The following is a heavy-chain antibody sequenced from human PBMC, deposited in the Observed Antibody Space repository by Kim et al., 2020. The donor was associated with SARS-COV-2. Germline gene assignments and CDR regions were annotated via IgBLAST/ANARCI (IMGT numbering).Heavy chain of an antibody. V-gene: IGHV1-69*13. CDR2: IIPIFGTT. CDR1: GGTFSSYA. CDR3: ARVLYAEEGYYFDY. J-gene: IGHJ4*02. D-gene: IGHD2-8*01. Sequence: SVKVSCKASGGTFSSYAISWVRQAPGQGLEWMGGIIPIFGTTNYAQKFQGRVTITADESTSTAYMELSSLRSEDTAVYYCARVLYAEEGYYFDYWGQGTLVTVSS.